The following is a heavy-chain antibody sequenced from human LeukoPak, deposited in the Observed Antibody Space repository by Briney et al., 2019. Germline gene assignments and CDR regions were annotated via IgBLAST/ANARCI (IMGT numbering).Heavy chain of an antibody. CDR3: ARDRYGSGTYGGLGMYCFDP. J-gene: IGHJ5*02. CDR1: TDSITSNW. Sequence: PSETLSLTCAVSTDSITSNWWRWVRQPPGKGLEWIGYISYRGTTKYNPSLKSRVTISVDTSNTHFSLKLVSMPAADTAVYYCARDRYGSGTYGGLGMYCFDPWGQGILVTVSS. D-gene: IGHD3-10*01. CDR2: ISYRGTT. V-gene: IGHV4-59*12.